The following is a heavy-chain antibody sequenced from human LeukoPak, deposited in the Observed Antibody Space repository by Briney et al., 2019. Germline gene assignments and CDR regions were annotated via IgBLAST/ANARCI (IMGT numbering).Heavy chain of an antibody. CDR3: ARSQWVGLTTSWFDP. V-gene: IGHV3-7*01. D-gene: IGHD1-26*01. CDR1: GFTFSSYW. Sequence: SGGSLRLSCAASGFTFSSYWMSWVRQAPGKGLEWVANINPDGTDKKYVDSVKGRFTISRDNARKSVYLQMNSLRAEDTAVYYCARSQWVGLTTSWFDPWGQGTLVTVSS. CDR2: INPDGTDK. J-gene: IGHJ5*02.